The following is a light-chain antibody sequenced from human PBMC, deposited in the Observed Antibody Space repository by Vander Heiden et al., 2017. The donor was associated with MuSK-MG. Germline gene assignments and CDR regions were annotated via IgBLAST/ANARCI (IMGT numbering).Light chain of an antibody. CDR1: QSISRW. CDR2: DAS. Sequence: DIQMTQSPSTLSASVGDRVTITCRASQSISRWLAWNQQKPGKAPKLLIYDASSWERGVPSRFSGSGYGKEFTLTISSRQPDDFATYYCQQDKVYSPETFGEGTKVEIK. J-gene: IGKJ1*01. V-gene: IGKV1-5*01. CDR3: QQDKVYSPET.